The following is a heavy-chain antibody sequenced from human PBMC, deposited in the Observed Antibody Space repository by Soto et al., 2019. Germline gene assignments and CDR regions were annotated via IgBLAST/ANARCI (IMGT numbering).Heavy chain of an antibody. CDR1: GYTFTSHY. CDR3: ARLLRGSGDYYYYGMDV. CDR2: INPSGGST. Sequence: ASVKVSCKASGYTFTSHYMHWVRQAPGQGLEWMGIINPSGGSTSYAQKFQGRVTMTRDTSTSTVYMELSSLRSEDTAVYYCARLLRGSGDYYYYGMDVWGQGTTVTVSS. V-gene: IGHV1-46*01. D-gene: IGHD2-15*01. J-gene: IGHJ6*02.